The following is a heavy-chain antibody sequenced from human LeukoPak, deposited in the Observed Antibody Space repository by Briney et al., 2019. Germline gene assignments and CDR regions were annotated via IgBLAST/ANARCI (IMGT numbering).Heavy chain of an antibody. CDR1: GGSISDNY. Sequence: SETLSLTCTVSGGSISDNYWTWIRQPAGKGLEWIGRIYTTGGINFNPSLKSRVTMSVDTSKNQFSLKLRSVTAADTAVYYCARDRYDSVYNWFDPWGQGTLVTVSS. J-gene: IGHJ5*02. D-gene: IGHD3-22*01. CDR2: IYTTGGI. CDR3: ARDRYDSVYNWFDP. V-gene: IGHV4-4*07.